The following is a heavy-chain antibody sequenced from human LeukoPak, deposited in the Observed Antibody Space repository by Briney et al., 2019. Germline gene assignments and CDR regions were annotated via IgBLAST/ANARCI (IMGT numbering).Heavy chain of an antibody. Sequence: PGGSLRLSCAASGFTFSTHGMNWVRQGPGKGLEWVSGITGSGGSTYYADSVKGRFTISRDSSKNTLFLQMNRLRPEDAAVYYCAKAPVTTCRGAYCYPFDYWGQGTLVTVSS. J-gene: IGHJ4*02. CDR3: AKAPVTTCRGAYCYPFDY. CDR2: ITGSGGST. V-gene: IGHV3-23*01. CDR1: GFTFSTHG. D-gene: IGHD2-21*01.